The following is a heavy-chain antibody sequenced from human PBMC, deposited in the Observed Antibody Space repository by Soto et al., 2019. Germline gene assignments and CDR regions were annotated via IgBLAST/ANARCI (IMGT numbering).Heavy chain of an antibody. J-gene: IGHJ5*02. CDR2: IYYSGST. Sequence: PSETLSLTCTVSGGSISSYYWSWIRQPPGKGLEWIGYIYYSGSTNYNPSLKSRVTISVDTSKNQFSLKLSSVTAADTAVYYCARHKSSYDILTGYSPVPWFDPWGQGTLVTVSS. D-gene: IGHD3-9*01. V-gene: IGHV4-59*08. CDR1: GGSISSYY. CDR3: ARHKSSYDILTGYSPVPWFDP.